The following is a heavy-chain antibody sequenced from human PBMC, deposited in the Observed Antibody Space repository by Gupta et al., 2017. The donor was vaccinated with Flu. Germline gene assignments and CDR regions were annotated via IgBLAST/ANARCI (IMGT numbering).Heavy chain of an antibody. V-gene: IGHV3-74*01. J-gene: IGHJ2*01. CDR1: GFTFSSYW. Sequence: EVQLVESGGSLVQPGGSLRLSCAASGFTFSSYWMHWVRQAPGKWLVWVSRINTDGSSTSYADSVKGRFTISRDNARNTLYLQMNSLRAEDTAVYYCARETYCSSTSCYDRYFDLWGRGTLVTVSS. CDR2: INTDGSST. D-gene: IGHD2-2*01. CDR3: ARETYCSSTSCYDRYFDL.